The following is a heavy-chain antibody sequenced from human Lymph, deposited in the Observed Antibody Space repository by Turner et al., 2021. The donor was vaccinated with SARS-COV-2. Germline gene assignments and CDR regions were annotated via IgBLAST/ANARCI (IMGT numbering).Heavy chain of an antibody. CDR1: GETLTDLS. V-gene: IGHV1-24*01. CDR2: FDPEDGEI. D-gene: IGHD2-15*01. Sequence: QVQLVQSWAEVKKPGASVKVACKVSGETLTDLSMHWVRQAPGKGLEWMGGFDPEDGEIIYAQKFQGRVTMIEDTSTDTAYMELSSLRSEDTAVYYCATVLCTGSSCYYYGMDVWGQGTTVTVSS. CDR3: ATVLCTGSSCYYYGMDV. J-gene: IGHJ6*02.